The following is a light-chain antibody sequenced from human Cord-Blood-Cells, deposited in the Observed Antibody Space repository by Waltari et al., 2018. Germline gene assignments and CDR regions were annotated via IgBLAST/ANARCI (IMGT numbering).Light chain of an antibody. CDR3: CSDAGSSTYV. J-gene: IGLJ1*01. Sequence: QSALTQPASVSGSPGQSITISCTGTSSDVGSYNLVSWYQPHPGKAPKLMIYEGSKRPSGVGNRFAGSKSGNTASLTISGLQAEYEADYYCCSDAGSSTYVFGTGTKVTVL. CDR1: SSDVGSYNL. V-gene: IGLV2-23*01. CDR2: EGS.